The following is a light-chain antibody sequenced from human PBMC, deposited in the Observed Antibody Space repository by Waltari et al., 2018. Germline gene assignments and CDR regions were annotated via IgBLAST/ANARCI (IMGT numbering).Light chain of an antibody. CDR3: QTGGHGTWV. CDR1: SGHSSNT. CDR2: VNSDGSP. V-gene: IGLV4-69*01. Sequence: QLVLTQSPSASASLGAPVKHTCTLSSGHSSNTTAWLPQQPEKGPRYLMKVNSDGSPSKGDDILDRFSGSSSGAERYLTISSVQSEDEADYYCQTGGHGTWVFGGGTTLTVL. J-gene: IGLJ3*02.